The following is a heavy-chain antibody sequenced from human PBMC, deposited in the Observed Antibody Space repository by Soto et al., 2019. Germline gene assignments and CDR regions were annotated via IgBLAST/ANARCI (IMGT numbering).Heavy chain of an antibody. CDR2: ISYDGSNK. CDR1: GFTFSSYA. Sequence: ESGGGVVQPGRSLRLYCAASGFTFSSYAMHWVRQAPGKGLEWVAVISYDGSNKYYADSVKGRFTISRDNSKNTLYLQMNRLRAEDTAVYYCARGGVVPAARPLFDYWGQGTLVTVS. CDR3: ARGGVVPAARPLFDY. V-gene: IGHV3-30-3*01. D-gene: IGHD2-2*01. J-gene: IGHJ4*02.